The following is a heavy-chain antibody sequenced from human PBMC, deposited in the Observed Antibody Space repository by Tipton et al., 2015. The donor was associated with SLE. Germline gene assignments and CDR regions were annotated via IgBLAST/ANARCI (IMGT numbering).Heavy chain of an antibody. D-gene: IGHD6-13*01. CDR3: ARDRQPYFDY. CDR2: IYYSGST. J-gene: IGHJ4*02. CDR1: GGSISTYY. Sequence: LRLSCTVSGGSISTYYWGWIRQPPGKGLEWIGSIYYSGSTHYNPSLKSRVTISVDTSKNQFSLKLSSVTAADTAVYYCARDRQPYFDYWGQGTLVTVSS. V-gene: IGHV4-59*01.